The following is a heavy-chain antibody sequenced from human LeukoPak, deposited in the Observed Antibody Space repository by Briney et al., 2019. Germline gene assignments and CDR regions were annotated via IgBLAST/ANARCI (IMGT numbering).Heavy chain of an antibody. CDR2: IYYRGST. J-gene: IGHJ4*02. V-gene: IGHV4-59*01. CDR1: GGSISSYH. CDR3: ARSSTSVVNLGY. D-gene: IGHD4-23*01. Sequence: SSETLSLTCTVSGGSISSYHWSWIRQPPGKGLEWIGNIYYRGSTNYNPSLKSRVTISVDTSKNQFSLKLSSVTAADTAVYYCARSSTSVVNLGYWGQGTLVTVSS.